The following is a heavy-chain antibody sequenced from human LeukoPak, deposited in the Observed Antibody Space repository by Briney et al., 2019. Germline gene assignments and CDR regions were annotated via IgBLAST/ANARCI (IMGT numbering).Heavy chain of an antibody. J-gene: IGHJ4*02. CDR2: ISGSGAST. V-gene: IGHV3-23*01. CDR1: GFTLSTNA. CDR3: ARDVGKWESLHFFDY. Sequence: GGSLRLSCLTSGFTLSTNAMSWVRQAPGKGLEWISGISGSGASTYYADSVKGRFTISRDDSRNTLYLQMNSLRGDDTAVYYCARDVGKWESLHFFDYWGQGTLVTVSS. D-gene: IGHD1-26*01.